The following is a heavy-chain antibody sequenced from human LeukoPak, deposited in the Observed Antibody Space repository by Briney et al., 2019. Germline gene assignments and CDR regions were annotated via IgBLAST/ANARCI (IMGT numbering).Heavy chain of an antibody. Sequence: GGSLRLSCAASGFTFSGYAMIWLRQAPGKGRVWVSAISGSGGSTYYADSVKGRFTISRDNSKNTLYLQMNSLRSEDTAVYYCASKWPTNPIITNFWSGYPYYFDYWGQGTLVTVSS. V-gene: IGHV3-23*01. CDR2: ISGSGGST. CDR3: ASKWPTNPIITNFWSGYPYYFDY. J-gene: IGHJ4*02. CDR1: GFTFSGYA. D-gene: IGHD3-3*01.